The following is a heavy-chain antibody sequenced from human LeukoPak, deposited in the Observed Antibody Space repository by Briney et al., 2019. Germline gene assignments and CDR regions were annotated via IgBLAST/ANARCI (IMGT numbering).Heavy chain of an antibody. D-gene: IGHD6-13*01. CDR1: GYTFTRYG. J-gene: IGHJ4*02. V-gene: IGHV1-18*01. CDR3: ARVALYSSSWYLYY. CDR2: ISAYNGNT. Sequence: ASVKVSCKASGYTFTRYGISWVRQAPGQGLEWMGWISAYNGNTNYAQKLQGRVTMTTDTSTSTAYMELRSLRSDDTAVYYCARVALYSSSWYLYYWGQGTLVTVSS.